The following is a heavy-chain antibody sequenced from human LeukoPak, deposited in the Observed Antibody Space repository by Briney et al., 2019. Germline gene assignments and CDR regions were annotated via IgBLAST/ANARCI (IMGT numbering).Heavy chain of an antibody. V-gene: IGHV4-4*02. D-gene: IGHD4-17*01. Sequence: SENLSLTCAVSGGSISSSNWWSWVRQPPGKGLEWIGEVYHSGSTNYNPSLKSRVTISVDKSKNQFSLKLSSVTAADTAVYYCARAGITVTYIWFDPWGRGTLVTVSS. CDR2: VYHSGST. CDR3: ARAGITVTYIWFDP. CDR1: GGSISSSNW. J-gene: IGHJ5*02.